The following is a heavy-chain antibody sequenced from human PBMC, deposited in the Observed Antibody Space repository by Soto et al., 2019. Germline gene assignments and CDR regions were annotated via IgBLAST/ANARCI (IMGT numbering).Heavy chain of an antibody. Sequence: GGSLRLSCAASGFTFSSYGMHWVRQAPGKGLEWVAVIWYDGSNKYYADSVKGRFTISRDNSKNTLYLQMNSLRAEDTAVYYCARRLDDFWSGYLGMDVWGQGTTVTVSS. D-gene: IGHD3-3*01. J-gene: IGHJ6*02. CDR3: ARRLDDFWSGYLGMDV. CDR2: IWYDGSNK. CDR1: GFTFSSYG. V-gene: IGHV3-33*01.